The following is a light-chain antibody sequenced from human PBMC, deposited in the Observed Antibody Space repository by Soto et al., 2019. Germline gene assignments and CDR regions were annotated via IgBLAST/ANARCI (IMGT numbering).Light chain of an antibody. CDR3: LQYQSYWT. J-gene: IGKJ1*01. CDR1: HSMSRQ. CDR2: QAS. Sequence: DIQMTQSPSTLSASVEDRVSVTCRASHSMSRQLAWYQQKPGKAPNLLIYQASNLETGVPSRFSGSGSGTEFTLTISSLQPDDLATYYCLQYQSYWTFGQGTKVEVK. V-gene: IGKV1-5*03.